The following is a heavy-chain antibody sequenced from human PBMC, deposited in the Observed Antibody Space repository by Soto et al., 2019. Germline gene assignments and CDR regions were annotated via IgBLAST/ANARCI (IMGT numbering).Heavy chain of an antibody. CDR2: ISYDGSNK. CDR1: GFTFSSYA. V-gene: IGHV3-30-3*01. J-gene: IGHJ4*02. Sequence: PGGSLRLSCAASGFTFSSYAMHWVRQAPGKGLEWVAVISYDGSNKYYADSVKGRFTISRDNSKNTLYLQMNSLRAEDTAVYYCARPEVGPTAMVSYYFDYWGQGTLVTVSS. D-gene: IGHD5-18*01. CDR3: ARPEVGPTAMVSYYFDY.